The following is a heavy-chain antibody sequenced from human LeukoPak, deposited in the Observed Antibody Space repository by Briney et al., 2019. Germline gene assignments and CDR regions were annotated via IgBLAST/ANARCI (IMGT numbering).Heavy chain of an antibody. CDR1: GGSFSDYY. Sequence: PSETLSLTCAVYGGSFSDYYWSWIRQPPGKGLEWIGEISHGGSTNYNPSLKSRVTMSVDTSKNQFSLKLSSVTAADTAIYYCARGKSGHCSRTSCSLSCFDYWGQGTLVTVSS. J-gene: IGHJ4*02. D-gene: IGHD2-2*01. CDR3: ARGKSGHCSRTSCSLSCFDY. V-gene: IGHV4-34*01. CDR2: ISHGGST.